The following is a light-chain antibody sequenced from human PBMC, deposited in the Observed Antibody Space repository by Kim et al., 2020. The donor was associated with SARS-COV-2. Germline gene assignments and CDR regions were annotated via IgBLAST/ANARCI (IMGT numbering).Light chain of an antibody. CDR3: NSRGSNDNVL. J-gene: IGLJ2*01. V-gene: IGLV3-19*01. CDR2: GKN. Sequence: VALGQTVRITCEGDSLRSYYATWYQQKPGQAPIVVIYGKNNRPSGIPDRFSGSSSGDTASLTITGTQAGDEADYYCNSRGSNDNVLFGGGTKLTVL. CDR1: SLRSYY.